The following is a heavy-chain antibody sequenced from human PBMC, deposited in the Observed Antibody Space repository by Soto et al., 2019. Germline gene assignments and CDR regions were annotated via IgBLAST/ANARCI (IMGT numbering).Heavy chain of an antibody. CDR3: AREAAAIAAAGTWWFDP. CDR1: GDSISSGNKY. J-gene: IGHJ5*02. V-gene: IGHV4-30-4*01. CDR2: IYYSGST. D-gene: IGHD6-13*01. Sequence: PSETLSLTCTVSGDSISSGNKYWSWIRQPPGKGLEWIGYIYYSGSTYYNPSLKSRVTISVDTSKNQFSLKLSSVTAADTAVYYCAREAAAIAAAGTWWFDPWGQGTLGT.